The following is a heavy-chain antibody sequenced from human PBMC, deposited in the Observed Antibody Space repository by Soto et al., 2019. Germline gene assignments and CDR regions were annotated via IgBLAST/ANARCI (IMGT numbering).Heavy chain of an antibody. V-gene: IGHV4-59*08. CDR3: VRQGIGFLHGLVDV. J-gene: IGHJ6*01. D-gene: IGHD3-10*01. CDR2: VYDTWST. CDR1: SGPSKSHN. Sequence: QVQVQQSGPGLVKPSETLSLTCTVSSGPSKSHNWGWIRQPPGRGLEWIGYVYDTWSTSYNPSLKTRDTVPADTSTNRISLTLRCVTAADTAVYYCVRQGIGFLHGLVDVWGQGTTVIVSS.